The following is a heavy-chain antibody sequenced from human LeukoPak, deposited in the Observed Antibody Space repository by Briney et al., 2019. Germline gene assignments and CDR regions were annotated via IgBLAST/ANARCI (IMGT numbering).Heavy chain of an antibody. D-gene: IGHD6-13*01. Sequence: ASVKVSCKASGYTFTSYGISWVRQAPGQGLEWMGWISAYNGNTNYAQKLQGRVTMTTDTSTSTAYMELRSLGSDDTVVYYCARFSPYSSSWSRFFDYWGQGTLVTVSS. CDR3: ARFSPYSSSWSRFFDY. J-gene: IGHJ4*02. CDR1: GYTFTSYG. V-gene: IGHV1-18*01. CDR2: ISAYNGNT.